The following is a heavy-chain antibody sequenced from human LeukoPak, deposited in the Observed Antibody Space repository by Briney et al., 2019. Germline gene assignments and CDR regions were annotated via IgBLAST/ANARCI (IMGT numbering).Heavy chain of an antibody. D-gene: IGHD4-17*01. CDR2: INPNSGGT. J-gene: IGHJ6*03. CDR3: ARVKYGDYSYYYYYYMDV. Sequence: ASVKVSCKASGYTFTGYYMHWVRQAPGQGLEWMGWINPNSGGTSYAQKFQGRVTMPRDTSISTAYMELSRLRSDDTAVYYCARVKYGDYSYYYYYYMDVWGKGTTVTVSS. V-gene: IGHV1-2*02. CDR1: GYTFTGYY.